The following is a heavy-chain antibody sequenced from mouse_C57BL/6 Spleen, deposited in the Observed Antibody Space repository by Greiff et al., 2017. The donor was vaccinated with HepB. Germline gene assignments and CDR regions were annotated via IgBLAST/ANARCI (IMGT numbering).Heavy chain of an antibody. CDR3: ARSGFNEGYFDV. V-gene: IGHV1-80*01. Sequence: QVQLQQSGAELVKPGASVKISCKASGYAFSSYWMNWVKQRPGKGLEWIGQIYPGDGDTNYNGKFKGKNTLTADKSSSTAYMQLSSLTSEDSAVYFCARSGFNEGYFDVWGTGTTVTVSS. J-gene: IGHJ1*03. CDR1: GYAFSSYW. CDR2: IYPGDGDT. D-gene: IGHD3-1*01.